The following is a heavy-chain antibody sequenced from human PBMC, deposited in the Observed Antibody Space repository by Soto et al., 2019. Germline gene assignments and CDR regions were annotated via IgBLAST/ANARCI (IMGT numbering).Heavy chain of an antibody. D-gene: IGHD3-22*01. CDR3: AREGSTTYYYDSSGYV. V-gene: IGHV4-31*03. J-gene: IGHJ4*02. CDR1: GGSISSGGYY. Sequence: SETLSLTCTVSGGSISSGGYYWSWIRQHPWKGLEWIGYIYYSGSTYYNPSLKSRVTISVDTSKNQFSLKLSSVTAADTAVYYCAREGSTTYYYDSSGYVWGQGXLVTVYS. CDR2: IYYSGST.